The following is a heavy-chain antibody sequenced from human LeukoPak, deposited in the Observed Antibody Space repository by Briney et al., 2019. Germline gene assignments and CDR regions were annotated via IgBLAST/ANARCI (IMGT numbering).Heavy chain of an antibody. J-gene: IGHJ5*02. CDR3: ARGRPTTSIAAAGVNWFDP. D-gene: IGHD6-13*01. CDR2: IIPIFGTA. Sequence: SVKVSCKASGYTFTSYGISWVRQATGQGLEWMGGIIPIFGTANYAQKFQGRVTITADKSTSTAYMELSSLRSEDTAVYYCARGRPTTSIAAAGVNWFDPWGQGTLVTVSS. CDR1: GYTFTSYG. V-gene: IGHV1-69*06.